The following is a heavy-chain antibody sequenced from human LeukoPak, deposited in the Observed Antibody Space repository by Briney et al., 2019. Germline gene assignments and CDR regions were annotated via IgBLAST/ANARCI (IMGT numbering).Heavy chain of an antibody. CDR3: ARLRWNDYYFDY. Sequence: ASVKVSCKASGYTFASYDINWVRQAPGQGLEWMGWISAYNGNTNYAQKLQGRVTMTTDTSTSTAYMELRSLRSDDTAVYYCARLRWNDYYFDYWGQGTLVTVSS. D-gene: IGHD4-23*01. CDR1: GYTFASYD. CDR2: ISAYNGNT. J-gene: IGHJ4*02. V-gene: IGHV1-18*01.